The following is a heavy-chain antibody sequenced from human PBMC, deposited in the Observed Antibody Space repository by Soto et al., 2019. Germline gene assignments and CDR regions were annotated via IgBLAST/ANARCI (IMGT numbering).Heavy chain of an antibody. J-gene: IGHJ4*02. Sequence: SETLSLTCAVYGGSFSGYYWSWIRQPPGKGLEWIGEINHSGSTNYNPSLKSRVTISVDTSKNQFSLKLSSVTAADTAVYYCAGIVVVTALYYFDYWGQGTLVTVSS. CDR2: INHSGST. D-gene: IGHD2-21*02. CDR3: AGIVVVTALYYFDY. CDR1: GGSFSGYY. V-gene: IGHV4-34*01.